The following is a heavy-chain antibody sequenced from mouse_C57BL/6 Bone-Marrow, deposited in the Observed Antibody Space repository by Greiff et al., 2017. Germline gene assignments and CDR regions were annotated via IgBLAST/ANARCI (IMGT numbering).Heavy chain of an antibody. J-gene: IGHJ2*01. CDR3: ARNYPQTGY. CDR2: IDPSDSYT. D-gene: IGHD2-1*01. CDR1: GYTFTSYW. V-gene: IGHV1-59*01. Sequence: QVQLQQPGAELVRPGTSVKLSCKASGYTFTSYWMHWVKQRPGQGLEWIGVIDPSDSYTNYNQKFKGKATLTVDPSSSTAYMQLSSLTSEDSAVYYCARNYPQTGYWGQGTTLTVSS.